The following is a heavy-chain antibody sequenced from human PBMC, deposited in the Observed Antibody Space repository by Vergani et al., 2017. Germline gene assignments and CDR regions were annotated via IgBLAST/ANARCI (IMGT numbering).Heavy chain of an antibody. J-gene: IGHJ4*02. V-gene: IGHV3-7*03. Sequence: EVQLLESGGGLVQPGGSLRLSCAASGFTFSSYAMSWVRQAPGKGLEWVANIKQDGSEQYYVDSVKGRFTISRDNAKNSVFLQMSSLRAEDTAVYYCASLKGHDYWGQGTLVTVSS. CDR2: IKQDGSEQ. CDR3: ASLKGHDY. CDR1: GFTFSSYA.